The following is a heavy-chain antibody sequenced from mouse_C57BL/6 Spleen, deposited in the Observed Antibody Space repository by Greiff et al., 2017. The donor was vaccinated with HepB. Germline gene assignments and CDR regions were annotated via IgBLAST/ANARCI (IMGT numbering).Heavy chain of an antibody. CDR3: ARRATGPFDY. CDR1: GFTFSDYG. Sequence: DVMLVESGGGLVKPGGSLKLSCAASGFTFSDYGMHWVRQAPEKGLEWVAYISSGSSTIYYADTVKGRFTISRDNAKNTLFLQMTSLRSEDTAMYYCARRATGPFDYWGQGTTLTVSS. CDR2: ISSGSSTI. V-gene: IGHV5-17*01. D-gene: IGHD4-1*01. J-gene: IGHJ2*01.